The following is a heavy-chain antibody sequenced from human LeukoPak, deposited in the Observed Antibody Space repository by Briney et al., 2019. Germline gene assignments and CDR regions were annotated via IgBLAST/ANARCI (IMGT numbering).Heavy chain of an antibody. Sequence: GGSLRLSCAASGFTFSSYAMSWVRQAPGKGLEWVSAISGSGGSTYYADSVKGRFTISRDNSKNTLYLQMNSLRAEDTAVYYCASQPPGYCSGGSCSGGYWGQGTLVTVSS. V-gene: IGHV3-23*01. D-gene: IGHD2-15*01. CDR2: ISGSGGST. CDR3: ASQPPGYCSGGSCSGGY. J-gene: IGHJ4*02. CDR1: GFTFSSYA.